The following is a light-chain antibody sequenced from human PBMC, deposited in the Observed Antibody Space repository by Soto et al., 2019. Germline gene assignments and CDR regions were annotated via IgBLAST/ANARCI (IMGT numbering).Light chain of an antibody. CDR1: QTISSW. CDR2: KAS. V-gene: IGKV1-5*03. CDR3: QHYNSYSEA. Sequence: DIQMTQSPSTLSGSVGDRVTITCRASQTISSWLAWYQQKPGKAPKLLIYKASTLKSGVPSRFSGSGSGTEFPLTISSLQPDDFATYYCQHYNSYSEAFSQGTKVDIK. J-gene: IGKJ1*01.